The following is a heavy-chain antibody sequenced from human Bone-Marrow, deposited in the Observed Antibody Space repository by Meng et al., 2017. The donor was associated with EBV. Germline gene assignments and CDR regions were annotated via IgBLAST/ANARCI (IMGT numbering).Heavy chain of an antibody. V-gene: IGHV1-2*02. J-gene: IGHJ4*02. CDR3: AMGLATDFDY. Sequence: QVQLVQSGPEVKKPGASLKVSCKASGYTFTGYYIHWVRQAPGQGLEWVGWINPNSGGTNYAEKFQGRVTMTRDTSITTAFMELSSLKSDDTAVYYCAMGLATDFDYWGQGTLVTVSS. CDR2: INPNSGGT. CDR1: GYTFTGYY. D-gene: IGHD5-12*01.